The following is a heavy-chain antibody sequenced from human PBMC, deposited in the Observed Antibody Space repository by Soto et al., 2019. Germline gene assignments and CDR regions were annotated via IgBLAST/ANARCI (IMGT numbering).Heavy chain of an antibody. CDR1: GFPFSAYN. CDR2: ITVGSSHI. D-gene: IGHD1-26*01. CDR3: ARDPSDLWEPDQYFQH. Sequence: EVQLVESGGGLVKPGGSLRLSCTGSGFPFSAYNINWVRQAPGKGLEWVSSITVGSSHIYQPNSMKGRFTISRDDAKNSVYLQIDSLRDEDTALYYCARDPSDLWEPDQYFQHWGQGTLVTVSS. J-gene: IGHJ1*01. V-gene: IGHV3-21*01.